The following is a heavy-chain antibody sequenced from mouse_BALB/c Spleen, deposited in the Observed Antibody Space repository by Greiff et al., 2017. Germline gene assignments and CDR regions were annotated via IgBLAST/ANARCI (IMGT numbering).Heavy chain of an antibody. Sequence: EVQLQESGPGLVKPSQSLSLTCSVTGYSITSGYYWNWIRQFPGNKLEWMGYISYDGSNNYNPSLKNRISITRDTSKNQFFLKLNSVTTEDTATYYCARRRLPFAYWGQGTLVTVSA. J-gene: IGHJ3*01. D-gene: IGHD5-5*01. CDR2: ISYDGSN. CDR3: ARRRLPFAY. V-gene: IGHV3-6*02. CDR1: GYSITSGYY.